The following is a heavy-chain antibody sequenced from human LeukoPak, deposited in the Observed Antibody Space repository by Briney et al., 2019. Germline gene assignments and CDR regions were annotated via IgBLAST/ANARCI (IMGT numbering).Heavy chain of an antibody. CDR1: GGTFSSYA. J-gene: IGHJ4*02. V-gene: IGHV1-69*05. Sequence: SVKVSCKASGGTFSSYAISWVRQAPGQGLEWMGRIIPIFGTANYAQKFQGRVTITTDESTSTAYMELSSLRSEDTAVYYCARGAVGASEGTHYFDYWGQGTLVTVSS. D-gene: IGHD1-26*01. CDR3: ARGAVGASEGTHYFDY. CDR2: IIPIFGTA.